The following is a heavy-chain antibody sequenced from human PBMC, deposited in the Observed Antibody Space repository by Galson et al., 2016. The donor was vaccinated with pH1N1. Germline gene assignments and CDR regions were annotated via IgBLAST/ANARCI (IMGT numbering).Heavy chain of an antibody. CDR1: GYIFSTFW. J-gene: IGHJ6*02. CDR3: ARHQSSSDDYFFYNMDV. Sequence: QSGAEVKKPGESLKISCKGSGYIFSTFWIGWVRQMPGKGLEWMGIVYPGDSDTRYNPSFKGQVTISVDKSISTAYLQWSGLKASDSAIYFCARHQSSSDDYFFYNMDVWGQGTTVTVSS. D-gene: IGHD6-6*01. CDR2: VYPGDSDT. V-gene: IGHV5-51*01.